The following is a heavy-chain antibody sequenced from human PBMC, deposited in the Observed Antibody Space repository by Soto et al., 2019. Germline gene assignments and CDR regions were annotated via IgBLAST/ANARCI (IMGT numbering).Heavy chain of an antibody. J-gene: IGHJ6*02. V-gene: IGHV3-30*18. Sequence: PGGSLRLSCAASGFTFSSYGMHWVRQAPGKGLEWVAVISYDGSNKYYADSVKGRFTISRDNSKNTLYLQMNSLRAEDTAVYYCAKDRSLWYQVYGMDVWGQGTTVTVSS. CDR2: ISYDGSNK. D-gene: IGHD2-2*01. CDR1: GFTFSSYG. CDR3: AKDRSLWYQVYGMDV.